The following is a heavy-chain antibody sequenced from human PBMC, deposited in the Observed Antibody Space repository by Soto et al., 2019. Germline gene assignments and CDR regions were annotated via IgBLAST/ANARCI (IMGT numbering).Heavy chain of an antibody. CDR3: ARDRAKRERWLQSTFYYGMDV. CDR2: IYYSGSA. V-gene: IGHV4-31*03. CDR1: GGSISSGGYY. J-gene: IGHJ6*02. D-gene: IGHD5-12*01. Sequence: LSLTCTVSGGSISSGGYYWSWIRQHPGKGLEWIGYIYYSGSAYYNPSLKSRVTISVDTSKNQFSLKLSSVTAADTAVYYCARDRAKRERWLQSTFYYGMDVWGQGTTVTVSS.